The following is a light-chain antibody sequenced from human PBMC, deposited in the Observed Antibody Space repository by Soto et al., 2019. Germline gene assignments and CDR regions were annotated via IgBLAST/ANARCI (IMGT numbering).Light chain of an antibody. CDR3: QQYYSTPPSLT. CDR2: WAS. Sequence: DIVMTQSPDSLAVSLGERATINCKSSQSVLYSSNSKNYLAWYQQKPGQPPKLLIYWASTRESGVPDRFSGSGSGTDFTLTISSLQAEYVAVYYCQQYYSTPPSLTFGGGTKVEIK. CDR1: QSVLYSSNSKNY. V-gene: IGKV4-1*01. J-gene: IGKJ4*01.